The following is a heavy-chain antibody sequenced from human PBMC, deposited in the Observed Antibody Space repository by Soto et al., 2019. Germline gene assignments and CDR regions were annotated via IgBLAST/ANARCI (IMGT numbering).Heavy chain of an antibody. V-gene: IGHV1-8*01. D-gene: IGHD2-2*02. J-gene: IGHJ3*02. CDR1: GYTFTSYD. CDR3: AIPYCGSTSCYTDAFDI. CDR2: MNPNSGNT. Sequence: ASVKVSCKASGYTFTSYDINWVRQATGQGLEWMGWMNPNSGNTGYAQKFQGRVTMTRNTSISTAYMELSSLRSEDTAVYYCAIPYCGSTSCYTDAFDIWGQGAMVTVSS.